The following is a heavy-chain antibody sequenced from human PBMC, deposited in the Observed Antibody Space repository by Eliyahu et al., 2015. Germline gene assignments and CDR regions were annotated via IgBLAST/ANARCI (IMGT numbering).Heavy chain of an antibody. V-gene: IGHV3-30*18. CDR1: GFTFSSYG. J-gene: IGHJ4*02. CDR3: AKAGTYSSGWFTFDH. CDR2: ISYDGSNK. D-gene: IGHD6-19*01. Sequence: QVQLVESGGGVVQPGRSLRLSCAASGFTFSSYGXHWVRQAPGKGLEWVAVISYDGSNKYYADSVKGRFTISRDNSKNTLYLQMNSLRAEDTAVYYCAKAGTYSSGWFTFDHWGQGTLVTVSS.